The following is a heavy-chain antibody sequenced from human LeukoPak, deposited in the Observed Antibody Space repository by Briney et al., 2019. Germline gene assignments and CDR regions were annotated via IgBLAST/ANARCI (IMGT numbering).Heavy chain of an antibody. D-gene: IGHD3-10*01. CDR3: TRAVFFGDLTLDY. CDR1: GYTFTNYA. CDR2: ISTDTGNT. Sequence: GASVKVSCKASGYTFTNYAIHWVRQAPGQRLGWMGNISTDTGNTYYSQDFQDRVAITRDTSATTVFLELSSLRSDDMAIYYCTRAVFFGDLTLDYWGQGTLVTVSS. V-gene: IGHV1-3*03. J-gene: IGHJ4*02.